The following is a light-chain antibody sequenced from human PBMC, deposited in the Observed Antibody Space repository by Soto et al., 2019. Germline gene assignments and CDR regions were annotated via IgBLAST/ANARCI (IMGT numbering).Light chain of an antibody. CDR3: LQNYNYPRT. J-gene: IGKJ1*01. CDR2: AAS. V-gene: IGKV1-6*01. Sequence: IELSQSPSSLSASVAARLTITFRASQGISDNLGWYQHKPGTATKFMIYAASDLQAGVPSRFSGSGSGTDFTLTISGLQPEDFATYYCLQNYNYPRTFGQGTKVDIK. CDR1: QGISDN.